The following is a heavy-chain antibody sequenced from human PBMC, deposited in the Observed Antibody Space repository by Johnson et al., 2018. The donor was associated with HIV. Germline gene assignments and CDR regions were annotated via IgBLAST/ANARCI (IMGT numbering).Heavy chain of an antibody. Sequence: VQLVESGGGVVQPGTSLTLSCAASGFPFRDSAMHWVRQAPGRGMEWLAVIIFDGVYKHHAESVRGRFTISRDNSKATLYLQMNSLRGEDTAVYYCARDKGNYDILTGYYNVGAFDIWGQGTMVTVSS. CDR1: GFPFRDSA. D-gene: IGHD3-9*01. CDR3: ARDKGNYDILTGYYNVGAFDI. CDR2: IIFDGVYK. J-gene: IGHJ3*02. V-gene: IGHV3-30-3*01.